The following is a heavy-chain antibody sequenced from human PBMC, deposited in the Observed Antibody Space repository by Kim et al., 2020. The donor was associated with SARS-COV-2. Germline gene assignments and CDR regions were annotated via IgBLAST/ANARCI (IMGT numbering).Heavy chain of an antibody. J-gene: IGHJ4*02. CDR1: GSSISSSSYY. V-gene: IGHV4-39*01. D-gene: IGHD1-1*01. CDR2: IYYSGST. Sequence: SETLSLTCTVSGSSISSSSYYWGWIRQPPGKGLEWIGSIYYSGSTYYNPSLKSRVTISVDTSKNQFSLKLSSVTAADTAVYYCARHARAQENWNRRPFDYWGQGTLVTVSS. CDR3: ARHARAQENWNRRPFDY.